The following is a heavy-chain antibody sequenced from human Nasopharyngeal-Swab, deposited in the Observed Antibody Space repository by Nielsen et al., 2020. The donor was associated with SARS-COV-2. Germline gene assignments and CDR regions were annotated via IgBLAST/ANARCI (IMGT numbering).Heavy chain of an antibody. Sequence: GESLKISCQASGYSFTTYWISWVRQMPGKGLEWMGRIAPSDSYTDYSPSFQGHVTISTDKSISTAYMHWTSLKASDTAMYYCATHLIDDASGPFGYWGQGTLVTVSS. V-gene: IGHV5-10-1*01. D-gene: IGHD3-16*01. CDR1: GYSFTTYW. J-gene: IGHJ4*02. CDR2: IAPSDSYT. CDR3: ATHLIDDASGPFGY.